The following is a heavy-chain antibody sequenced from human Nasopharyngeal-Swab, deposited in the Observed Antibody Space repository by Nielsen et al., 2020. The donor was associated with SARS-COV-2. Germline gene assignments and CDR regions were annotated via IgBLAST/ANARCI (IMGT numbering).Heavy chain of an antibody. D-gene: IGHD3-10*01. J-gene: IGHJ4*02. CDR1: GYTFTSYG. CDR2: ISAYNGNT. CDR3: ARVRYGSGSYYNSY. V-gene: IGHV1-18*01. Sequence: ASVKVSCKASGYTFTSYGISWVRQAPGQGLEWMGWISAYNGNTNYAQKLQGRVTMTTDTSTSTAYMELRSLRSDDTAVYYCARVRYGSGSYYNSYWGQGTPVTVSS.